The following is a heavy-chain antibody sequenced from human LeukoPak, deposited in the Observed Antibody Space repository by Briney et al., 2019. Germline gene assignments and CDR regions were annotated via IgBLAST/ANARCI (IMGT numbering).Heavy chain of an antibody. V-gene: IGHV4-34*01. CDR3: ARGRYPDY. Sequence: SETLSLTCAVYGGSFSGYYCSWIRQPPGKGLEWIGEINHSGSTNYNPSLKSRVTISVDTSKNQFSLKLSSVTAADTAVYYCARGRYPDYWGQGTLVTVSS. CDR1: GGSFSGYY. CDR2: INHSGST. D-gene: IGHD1-1*01. J-gene: IGHJ4*02.